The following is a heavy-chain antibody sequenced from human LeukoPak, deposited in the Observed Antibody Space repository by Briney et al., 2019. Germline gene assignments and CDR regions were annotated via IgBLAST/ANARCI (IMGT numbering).Heavy chain of an antibody. Sequence: SETLSLTCTVSGGSISNYYWSWIRQLPGKGLEWIGYIYYSGRTIYNPSLKSRVTISVDTSKNQFSLKLSSVTAADTAVYYCARGRRDCSSTSCYNDWFDPWGQGTLVTVSS. CDR1: GGSISNYY. D-gene: IGHD2-2*02. J-gene: IGHJ5*02. CDR3: ARGRRDCSSTSCYNDWFDP. CDR2: IYYSGRT. V-gene: IGHV4-59*08.